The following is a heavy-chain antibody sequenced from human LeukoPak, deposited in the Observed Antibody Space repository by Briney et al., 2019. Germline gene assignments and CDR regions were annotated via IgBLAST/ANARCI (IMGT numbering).Heavy chain of an antibody. V-gene: IGHV4-38-2*02. J-gene: IGHJ4*02. CDR3: ARSRGRGYHFDY. Sequence: SETLSLTCSVSNYSLKRGYYWGWIRQPPGKGLEWIGNIYHTGYSYSNPSLKSRVSLSVDTSKTQFSLRLSSVTAADTAVYYCARSRGRGYHFDYWGQGTLDTVSS. CDR2: IYHTGYS. D-gene: IGHD6-25*01. CDR1: NYSLKRGYY.